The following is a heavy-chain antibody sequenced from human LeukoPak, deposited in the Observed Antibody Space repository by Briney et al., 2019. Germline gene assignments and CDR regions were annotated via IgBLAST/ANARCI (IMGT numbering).Heavy chain of an antibody. D-gene: IGHD3-3*01. CDR1: GYTFTSYY. V-gene: IGHV1-46*01. CDR3: ARCPSALYDFWSGPLGYMDV. CDR2: INPSGGST. Sequence: GASVKVSCKASGYTFTSYYMHWVRQAPGQGLEWMGIINPSGGSTSYAQKFQGRVTMTRDTSTSTVYMELSSLRSEDTAVYYCARCPSALYDFWSGPLGYMDVWGKGTTVTVSS. J-gene: IGHJ6*03.